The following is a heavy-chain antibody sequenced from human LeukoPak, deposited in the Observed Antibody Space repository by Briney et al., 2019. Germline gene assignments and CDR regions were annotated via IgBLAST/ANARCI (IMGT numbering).Heavy chain of an antibody. CDR1: GYTFTSYT. J-gene: IGHJ3*01. V-gene: IGHV1-3*03. Sequence: AASVNVSCTASGYTFTSYTIHWVRQAPGQSLEWMGWISVGRGDSKCSQEFQGRVTLTRDTSATTAYLEVSRLRPEDMAVYYCARERGIRDAFDFWGQGTMVTVSS. CDR2: ISVGRGDS. D-gene: IGHD1-14*01. CDR3: ARERGIRDAFDF.